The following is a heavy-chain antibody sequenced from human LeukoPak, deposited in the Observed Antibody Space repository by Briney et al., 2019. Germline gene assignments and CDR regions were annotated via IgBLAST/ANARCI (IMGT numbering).Heavy chain of an antibody. CDR3: ARDNPYGSGTDY. V-gene: IGHV4-39*07. CDR2: IYFSGRT. CDR1: GGSISSSSYY. D-gene: IGHD3-10*01. Sequence: PSETLSLTCNVSGGSISSSSYYWGWIRQPPGKGLEWIGSIYFSGRTYYNMSLKSRVTISIDTSKNQFSLKVNSVTAADTAVYYCARDNPYGSGTDYWGQGTLVTVSP. J-gene: IGHJ4*02.